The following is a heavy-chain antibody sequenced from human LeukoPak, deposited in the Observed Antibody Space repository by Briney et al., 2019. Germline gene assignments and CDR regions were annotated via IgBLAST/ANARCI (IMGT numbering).Heavy chain of an antibody. CDR1: GYTFTDYY. CDR3: ARIGYNHHLDY. Sequence: ASVKVSCKASGYTFTDYYIHWVRQAPGQGLEWMGWINPNSGGTNYAQTFQGRVTMTRDTSITTAYLELSRLRSDDTAVYYCARIGYNHHLDYWGQGPLVTVSS. CDR2: INPNSGGT. D-gene: IGHD5-24*01. V-gene: IGHV1-2*02. J-gene: IGHJ4*02.